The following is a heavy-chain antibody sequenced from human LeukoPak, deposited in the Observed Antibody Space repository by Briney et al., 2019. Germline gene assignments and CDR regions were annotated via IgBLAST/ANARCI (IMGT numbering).Heavy chain of an antibody. V-gene: IGHV3-23*01. D-gene: IGHD1-26*01. CDR1: GFTFSSYA. CDR3: AKDGSGTYYVEWYFDL. J-gene: IGHJ2*01. CDR2: ISGSGGST. Sequence: QPGGSLRLSCAASGFTFSSYAMSWVRQAPGKGLEWVSAISGSGGSTYYADSVKGRFTISRDNSKNTLYLEMNSLRVEDTALYYCAKDGSGTYYVEWYFDLWGRGTLVTVSS.